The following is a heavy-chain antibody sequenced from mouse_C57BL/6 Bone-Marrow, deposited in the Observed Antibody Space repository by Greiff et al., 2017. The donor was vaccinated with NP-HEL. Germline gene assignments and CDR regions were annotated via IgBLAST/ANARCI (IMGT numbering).Heavy chain of an antibody. CDR2: IFPGSGST. V-gene: IGHV1-75*01. D-gene: IGHD1-1*01. CDR3: ARGDYYCSSLYYFDY. Sequence: VQLQQPGAELVMPGASVKISCKASGYTFTDYYINWVKQRPGQGLEWIGWIFPGSGSTYYNEKFQGKATLTVDKSSSTAYLLLSSLTSEVSAVYFCARGDYYCSSLYYFDYWGQGTTLTVSS. CDR1: GYTFTDYY. J-gene: IGHJ2*01.